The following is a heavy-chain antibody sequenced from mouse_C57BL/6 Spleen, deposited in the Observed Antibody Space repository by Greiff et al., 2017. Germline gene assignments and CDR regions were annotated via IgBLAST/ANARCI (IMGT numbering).Heavy chain of an antibody. CDR3: ARPSTGTDYFDY. V-gene: IGHV5-17*01. CDR2: ISSGSSNI. CDR1: GFTFSDYG. J-gene: IGHJ2*01. D-gene: IGHD4-1*02. Sequence: EVQVVESGGGLVKPGGSLKLSCAASGFTFSDYGMHWVRQAPEKGLEWVAYISSGSSNIYYADTVKGRFTISRDNAKNTLFLQMTSLRSEATAMYYCARPSTGTDYFDYWGQGTTLTVSS.